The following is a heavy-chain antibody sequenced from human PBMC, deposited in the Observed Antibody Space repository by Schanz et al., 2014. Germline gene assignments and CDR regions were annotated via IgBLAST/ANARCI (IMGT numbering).Heavy chain of an antibody. J-gene: IGHJ4*02. CDR3: ARGRELGDRIIDY. D-gene: IGHD3-10*01. Sequence: QLQLQESGSGLVKPSQTLSLTCAVSGGSISSGTYYWSWIRQPPGKGLEWIGEINHYGSTNYNPSLKSRVTISVDTSKNQFSLRLRSLAAADTAMYYCARGRELGDRIIDYWGKGTLVTVSS. CDR2: INHYGST. V-gene: IGHV4-30-2*01. CDR1: GGSISSGTYY.